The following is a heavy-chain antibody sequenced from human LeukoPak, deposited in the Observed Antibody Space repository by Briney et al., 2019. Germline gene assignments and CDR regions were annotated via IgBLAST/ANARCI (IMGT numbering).Heavy chain of an antibody. CDR3: ARGYAFFDY. CDR1: GGSINSYY. CDR2: IHYTGST. D-gene: IGHD2-2*01. Sequence: SETLSLTCTVSGGSINSYYWSWIRQPPGKGLECIGYIHYTGSTNYNPSLKSRVTISVDTSKSQFSLKLSSVTAADTAVYYCARGYAFFDYWGQGTLVTVSS. J-gene: IGHJ4*02. V-gene: IGHV4-59*08.